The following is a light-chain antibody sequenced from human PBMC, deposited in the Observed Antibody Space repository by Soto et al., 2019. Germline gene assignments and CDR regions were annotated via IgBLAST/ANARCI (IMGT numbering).Light chain of an antibody. CDR3: QKYNSAPQT. J-gene: IGKJ1*01. CDR2: TAS. Sequence: DIQMTQSPSSLSASVGDRVTITCRASQDISNYLAWYQQKPGEVPKLLIYTASTLQSGVPSRFSGSGPGTDFTLTISSLQPEDVASYYCQKYNSAPQTFGQGTKVDIK. CDR1: QDISNY. V-gene: IGKV1-27*01.